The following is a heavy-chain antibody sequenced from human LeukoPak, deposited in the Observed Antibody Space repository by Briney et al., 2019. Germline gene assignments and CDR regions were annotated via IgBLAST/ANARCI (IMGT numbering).Heavy chain of an antibody. CDR2: INHSGST. CDR1: GGSFRDYY. Sequence: SETLSLTCAVYGGSFRDYYWSWIRQPPGKGLEWIGEINHSGSTNYNPSLKSRVTISLDTSKNQFSLKLTSVTAADTAVYYCAASPLGYCSGGSCLLVHWGQGTLVTVSS. CDR3: AASPLGYCSGGSCLLVH. D-gene: IGHD2-15*01. V-gene: IGHV4-34*01. J-gene: IGHJ1*01.